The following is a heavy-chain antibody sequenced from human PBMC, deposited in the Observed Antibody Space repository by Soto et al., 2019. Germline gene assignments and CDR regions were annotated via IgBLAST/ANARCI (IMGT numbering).Heavy chain of an antibody. CDR2: ISGSGATT. CDR3: AKDVADCTSTSCYNNWIDP. J-gene: IGHJ5*02. D-gene: IGHD2-2*02. V-gene: IGHV3-23*01. CDR1: GFTFRNYA. Sequence: SLRLSCVASGFTFRNYAMSWVRQAPGKGLEWVSAISGSGATTYYADSVKGRFTISRDNSKNTLHLQMNSLRAEDTTVYYCAKDVADCTSTSCYNNWIDPWGQGTLVTVSS.